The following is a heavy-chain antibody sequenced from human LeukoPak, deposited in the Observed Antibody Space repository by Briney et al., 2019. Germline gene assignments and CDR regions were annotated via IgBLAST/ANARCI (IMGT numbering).Heavy chain of an antibody. D-gene: IGHD1-26*01. Sequence: ASVKVSCKASGYIFTGYYMHSGRQAPGQGLEWMGWINPNSGGTNSAQKFEGRVTMTRDTSISTAYMELSRLTSDDTAVYYCARHPYSGSYHFDYWGQGTLVTVSS. V-gene: IGHV1-2*02. CDR2: INPNSGGT. CDR1: GYIFTGYY. CDR3: ARHPYSGSYHFDY. J-gene: IGHJ4*02.